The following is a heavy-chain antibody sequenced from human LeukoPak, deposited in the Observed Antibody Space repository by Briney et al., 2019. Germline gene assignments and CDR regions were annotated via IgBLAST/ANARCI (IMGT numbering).Heavy chain of an antibody. D-gene: IGHD7-27*01. J-gene: IGHJ4*02. Sequence: GGSLRLSCVASGFSFTNCDIHWVRQAPGRGLEWVAVTSLDGSNKLYTDTVRGRFIISRDNSKNTVYLQMDSLRAEDTAVYYCARDLTLGKPDYFDHWGQGTLVTVSS. CDR2: TSLDGSNK. CDR1: GFSFTNCD. CDR3: ARDLTLGKPDYFDH. V-gene: IGHV3-30-3*01.